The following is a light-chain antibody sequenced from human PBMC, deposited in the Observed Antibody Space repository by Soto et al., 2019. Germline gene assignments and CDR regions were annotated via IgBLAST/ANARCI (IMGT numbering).Light chain of an antibody. V-gene: IGLV1-40*01. Sequence: QSVLTQPPSVSGSPGQRVTISCTGSSSNIGAGYDVHWYQQLPGTAPKLLIYGNSNRPSGVTDRFSGSKSGTAASLAITGLQAEDEADYYCQSYDSSLSGVVFGGGTKLTVL. CDR2: GNS. CDR1: SSNIGAGYD. CDR3: QSYDSSLSGVV. J-gene: IGLJ2*01.